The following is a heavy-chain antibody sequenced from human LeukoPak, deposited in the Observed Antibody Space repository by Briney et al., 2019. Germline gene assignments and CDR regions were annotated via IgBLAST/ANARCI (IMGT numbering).Heavy chain of an antibody. CDR1: GGTFSSYA. J-gene: IGHJ4*02. V-gene: IGHV1-69*04. CDR2: IIPILGIA. Sequence: SVKVSCKASGGTFSSYAISWVRQAPGQGLEWMGRIIPILGIANYAQKFQGRVTITADKSTSTAYMELSSLRSEDTAVYYCARDLVAGYYFDYWGQGTLVTVSS. CDR3: ARDLVAGYYFDY. D-gene: IGHD6-19*01.